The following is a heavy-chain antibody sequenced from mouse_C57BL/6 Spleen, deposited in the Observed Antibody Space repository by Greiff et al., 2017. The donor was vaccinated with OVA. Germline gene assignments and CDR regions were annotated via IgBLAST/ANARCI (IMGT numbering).Heavy chain of an antibody. J-gene: IGHJ3*01. V-gene: IGHV1-42*01. CDR3: ARSYYDGSSAWFAY. Sequence: EVKLQESGPELVKPGASVKISCKASGYSFTGYYMNWVKQSPEKSLEWIGEINPSTGGTTYNQKFKAKATLTVDKSSSTAYMQLKSLTSEDSAVYYCARSYYDGSSAWFAYWGQGTLVTVSA. CDR1: GYSFTGYY. D-gene: IGHD1-1*01. CDR2: INPSTGGT.